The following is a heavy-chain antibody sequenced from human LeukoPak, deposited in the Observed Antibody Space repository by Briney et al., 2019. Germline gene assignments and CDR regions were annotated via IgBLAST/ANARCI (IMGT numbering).Heavy chain of an antibody. V-gene: IGHV1-69*05. Sequence: SVKVSCKASGGTFSSYAISWVRQAPGQGLEWMGGIIPIFGTANYAQKLQGRVTMTTDTSTSTAYMELRSLRSDDTAVYYCARYYYGSGSYFSPYYYYYMDVWGKGTTVTISS. CDR2: IIPIFGTA. CDR1: GGTFSSYA. D-gene: IGHD3-10*01. J-gene: IGHJ6*03. CDR3: ARYYYGSGSYFSPYYYYYMDV.